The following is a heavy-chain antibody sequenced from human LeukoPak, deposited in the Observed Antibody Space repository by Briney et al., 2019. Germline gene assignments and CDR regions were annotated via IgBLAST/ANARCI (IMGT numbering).Heavy chain of an antibody. V-gene: IGHV4-39*01. CDR3: ARHLRPYSNYGYFDY. J-gene: IGHJ4*02. CDR1: GGSISSSSYY. CDR2: IYYSGST. D-gene: IGHD4-11*01. Sequence: PSETLSLTCTVSGGSISSSSYYWGWIRQPPGKGLEWIGSIYYSGSTYYNPSLKSRVTISVDTSKNQFPLKLSSVTAADTAVYYCARHLRPYSNYGYFDYWGQGTLVTVSS.